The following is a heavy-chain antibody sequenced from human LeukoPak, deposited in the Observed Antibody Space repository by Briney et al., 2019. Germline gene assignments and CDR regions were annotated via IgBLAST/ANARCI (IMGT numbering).Heavy chain of an antibody. CDR2: IHSGGTT. Sequence: GGSLRLSCAASGFTVSSNYMSWVRQAPGKGLEWVSIIHSGGTTNYVDSVKGRFTISRDNSRDTLYLQMNSLRAEDTAVYYCARDCSSSCSPYYGMDVWGQGTTVTVSS. CDR3: ARDCSSSCSPYYGMDV. CDR1: GFTVSSNY. D-gene: IGHD2-2*01. V-gene: IGHV3-53*01. J-gene: IGHJ6*02.